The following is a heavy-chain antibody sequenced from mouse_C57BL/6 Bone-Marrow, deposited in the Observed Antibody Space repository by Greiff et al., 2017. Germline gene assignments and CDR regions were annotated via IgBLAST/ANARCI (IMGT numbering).Heavy chain of an antibody. V-gene: IGHV1-64*01. Sequence: QVQLQQPGAELVKPGASVKLSCKASGYTFTSYWMHWVKQRPGQGLEWIGMIHPNSGSTNYNEKFKSKATLTVEKSSSTAYMQPSSLTSEDSAVYYGASCYYGSSRFAYWGQGTLVTVSA. CDR3: ASCYYGSSRFAY. CDR1: GYTFTSYW. CDR2: IHPNSGST. D-gene: IGHD1-1*01. J-gene: IGHJ3*01.